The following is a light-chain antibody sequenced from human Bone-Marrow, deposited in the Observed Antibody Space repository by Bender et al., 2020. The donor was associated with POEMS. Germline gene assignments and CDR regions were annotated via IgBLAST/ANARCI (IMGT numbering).Light chain of an antibody. CDR2: DVN. V-gene: IGLV2-11*01. J-gene: IGLJ3*02. CDR3: SSWDDSLSGWV. Sequence: QSALTQPRSVSGSPGQSVTLSCTGTSSDVGAYKFVSWYQQHPGKAPKLIIYDVNKWPSGVPGRFSGSKSGNTASLTISDIQSEDEGDYYCSSWDDSLSGWVFGGGTKLTVL. CDR1: SSDVGAYKF.